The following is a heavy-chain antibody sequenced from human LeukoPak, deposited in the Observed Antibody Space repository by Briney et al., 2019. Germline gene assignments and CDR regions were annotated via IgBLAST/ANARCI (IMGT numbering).Heavy chain of an antibody. CDR2: INHSGST. J-gene: IGHJ4*02. Sequence: SETLSLTCAVYGGSFSGYYWSWIRQPPGKGLEWIGEINHSGSTNYNPSLTSRVTISVDTSKNQFSLKLSSVTAADTAVYYCARREVVYDSSGYYSYYFDYWGQGTLVTVSS. D-gene: IGHD3-22*01. CDR1: GGSFSGYY. V-gene: IGHV4-34*01. CDR3: ARREVVYDSSGYYSYYFDY.